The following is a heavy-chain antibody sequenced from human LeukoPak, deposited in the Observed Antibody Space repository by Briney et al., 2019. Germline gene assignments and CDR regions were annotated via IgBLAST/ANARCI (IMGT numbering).Heavy chain of an antibody. Sequence: SETLSLTCTVSGGSISSYYWSWIRQPAGKGLEWIGRIYTSGSTNYNPSLKSRVTMSVDTSKNQFSLKLSSVTAADTAVYYWARSGFLMIPDYFDYWGQGTLVTVSS. CDR1: GGSISSYY. V-gene: IGHV4-4*07. CDR2: IYTSGST. J-gene: IGHJ4*02. CDR3: ARSGFLMIPDYFDY. D-gene: IGHD3-16*01.